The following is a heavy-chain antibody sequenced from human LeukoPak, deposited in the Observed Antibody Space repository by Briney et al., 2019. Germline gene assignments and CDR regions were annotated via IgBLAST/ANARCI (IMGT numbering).Heavy chain of an antibody. CDR3: AKDRTYYYDSGGYYSDY. V-gene: IGHV3-23*01. CDR1: GFTFSNYA. D-gene: IGHD3-22*01. J-gene: IGHJ4*02. Sequence: GGSLRLSCAASGFTFSNYAMSWVRQAPGKGLEWVSSMSGSGGSTYYADSVKGRFTISRDQSKNTLFLQMNSLRAEDTAIYYCAKDRTYYYDSGGYYSDYWGQGTLVTVSS. CDR2: MSGSGGST.